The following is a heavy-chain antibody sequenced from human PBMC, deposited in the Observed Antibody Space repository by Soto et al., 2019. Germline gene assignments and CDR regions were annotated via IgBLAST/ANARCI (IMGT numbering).Heavy chain of an antibody. Sequence: PGGSLRLSCAASGFTFSSYAMNWVRQAPGKGLEWVSAISGSGGSTYYADSVKGRFTISRDNSKNTLYLQMNSLRAEDTAVYYCASPLAGSHLGYFQHWGQGTLVTVSS. CDR1: GFTFSSYA. D-gene: IGHD3-10*01. CDR3: ASPLAGSHLGYFQH. J-gene: IGHJ1*01. V-gene: IGHV3-23*01. CDR2: ISGSGGST.